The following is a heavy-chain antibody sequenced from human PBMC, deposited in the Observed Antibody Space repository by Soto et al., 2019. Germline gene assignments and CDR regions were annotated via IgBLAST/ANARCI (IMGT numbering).Heavy chain of an antibody. V-gene: IGHV3-23*01. CDR1: GFTFSSYA. D-gene: IGHD3-22*01. Sequence: GGSLRLSCAASGFTFSSYAMSWVRQAPGKGLEWVSAISGSGGSTYYADSVKGRFTISRDNSKNTLYLQMNSLRAEDTAVYYCAKTPITMIVVVTSSVGYYFDYWGQGTLVTVSS. CDR3: AKTPITMIVVVTSSVGYYFDY. CDR2: ISGSGGST. J-gene: IGHJ4*02.